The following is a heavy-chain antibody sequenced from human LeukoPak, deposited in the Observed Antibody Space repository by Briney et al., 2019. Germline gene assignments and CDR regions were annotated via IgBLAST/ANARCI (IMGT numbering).Heavy chain of an antibody. CDR2: IKQDGSEK. J-gene: IGHJ4*02. CDR1: GFTFSSYW. D-gene: IGHD6-13*01. Sequence: PGGSLRLSCAASGFTFSSYWMSWVRQAPGKGLEWVANIKQDGSEKYYVGSVKGRFTISRDNAKNSLYLQMNSLRAEDTAVYYCARSKRAAAGTFDYWGQGTLVTVSS. V-gene: IGHV3-7*01. CDR3: ARSKRAAAGTFDY.